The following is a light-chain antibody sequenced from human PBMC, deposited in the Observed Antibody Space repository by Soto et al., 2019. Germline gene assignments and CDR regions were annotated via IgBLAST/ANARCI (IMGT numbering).Light chain of an antibody. J-gene: IGLJ2*01. CDR1: SGHSSNA. CDR3: QTWGTGTVV. Sequence: QLVLTQSPSASASLGASVRFTCTLSSGHSSNAVAWHQQQPEKGPRFLMKLNSDGSHTKGDGIPDRFSGSSSGAERYLTISNHQSEDQAEYYCQTWGTGTVVFGGGTKLTVL. V-gene: IGLV4-69*01. CDR2: LNSDGSH.